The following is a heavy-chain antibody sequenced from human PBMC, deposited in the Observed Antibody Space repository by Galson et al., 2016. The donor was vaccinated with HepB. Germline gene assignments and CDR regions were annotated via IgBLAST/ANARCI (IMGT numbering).Heavy chain of an antibody. CDR1: GTSMRTGVYY. D-gene: IGHD3-10*01. V-gene: IGHV4-30-4*01. CDR3: ASGGRFYFFGMDV. CDR2: IFYSGSP. J-gene: IGHJ6*02. Sequence: TLSLTCTVAGTSMRTGVYYWPWIRQPPGKGLALIGYIFYSGSPSYNLSLKSRVSIPADMSNKQFYLKLSSVSAADTAVYFCASGGRFYFFGMDVWGQGTTVTVSS.